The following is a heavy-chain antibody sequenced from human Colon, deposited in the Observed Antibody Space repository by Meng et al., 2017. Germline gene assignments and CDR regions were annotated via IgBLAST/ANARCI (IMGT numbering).Heavy chain of an antibody. Sequence: VQLQGSGPGLVRPPEPLSLTCTVSGGSVISNSYYWSWIRQPPGKGLEWIGFIYYSGSTNYNPSLKSRVTISVDTSKNQFSLKVSSVTAADTAVYYCARDSGYDKNWFDPWGQGTLVTVSS. D-gene: IGHD5-12*01. CDR2: IYYSGST. CDR3: ARDSGYDKNWFDP. J-gene: IGHJ5*02. V-gene: IGHV4-61*01. CDR1: GGSVISNSYY.